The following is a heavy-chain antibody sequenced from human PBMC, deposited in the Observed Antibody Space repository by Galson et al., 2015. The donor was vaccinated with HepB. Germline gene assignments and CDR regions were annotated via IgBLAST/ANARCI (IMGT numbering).Heavy chain of an antibody. D-gene: IGHD2-2*01. CDR2: ISGSGGST. V-gene: IGHV3-23*01. Sequence: SLRLSCAASGFTFSSYAMSWVRQAPGKGLEWVSAISGSGGSTYYADSVKGRFTISRDNSKNTLYLQMNSLRAEDTAVYYCAKGGSQDIVVVPAAIWRSPFDYWGQGTLVTVSS. J-gene: IGHJ4*02. CDR1: GFTFSSYA. CDR3: AKGGSQDIVVVPAAIWRSPFDY.